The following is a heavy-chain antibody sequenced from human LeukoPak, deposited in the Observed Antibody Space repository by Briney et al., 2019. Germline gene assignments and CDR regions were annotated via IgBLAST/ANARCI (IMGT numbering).Heavy chain of an antibody. J-gene: IGHJ5*02. D-gene: IGHD6-6*01. CDR1: GFTFDDYA. V-gene: IGHV3-9*01. Sequence: GGSLRLSCAASGFTFDDYAMHWVRQAPGKGLEWVSGISWNSGSIGYADSVKGRFTISRDNAKNSLYLQMNSLRAEDTAVYYCAKEDRSSSSDWFDPWGQGTLVTVSS. CDR3: AKEDRSSSSDWFDP. CDR2: ISWNSGSI.